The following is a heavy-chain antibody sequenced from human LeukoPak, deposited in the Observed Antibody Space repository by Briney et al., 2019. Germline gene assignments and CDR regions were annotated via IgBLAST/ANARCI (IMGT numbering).Heavy chain of an antibody. CDR1: GASMNNYY. Sequence: SDALSLTCTVSGASMNNYYWSWIRQSPEKGLEWLGFVFSRETTNLNPSFKSRLIMSIDTSKNQFSLRLSSVTAADTAVYFCARSWAAKWELPGQFDSWGQGRLVSVSS. J-gene: IGHJ4*02. CDR3: ARSWAAKWELPGQFDS. CDR2: VFSRETT. D-gene: IGHD1-26*01. V-gene: IGHV4-59*08.